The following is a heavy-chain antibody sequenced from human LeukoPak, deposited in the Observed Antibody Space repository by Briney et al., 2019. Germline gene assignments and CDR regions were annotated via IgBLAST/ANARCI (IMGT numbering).Heavy chain of an antibody. V-gene: IGHV3-21*04. CDR3: TRDQFFDYDNDDAFDV. CDR1: GFTFSNYA. CDR2: MTSSRYI. D-gene: IGHD3-16*01. Sequence: GGSLRLSCAASGFTFSNYAMNWVRQAPGKGLEWVSSMTSSRYIYYADSVKGRFTISRDDANNLVFLQMHSLRAEDTAIYYCTRDQFFDYDNDDAFDVWGQGTKVIVSS. J-gene: IGHJ3*01.